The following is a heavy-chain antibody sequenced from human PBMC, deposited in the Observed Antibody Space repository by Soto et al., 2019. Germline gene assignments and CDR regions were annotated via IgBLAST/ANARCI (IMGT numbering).Heavy chain of an antibody. D-gene: IGHD3-10*01. J-gene: IGHJ4*02. Sequence: EVQLVESGGGLVQPGGSLKLSCEASGFTFSSSWMNWVRQAPGKGLEWVANIKGDGSEKYYVDSVKGRFTISRDNAKNSLYLQMNRLRAEETAVYYCAAGFPPDFWGQGTLVTFSS. CDR3: AAGFPPDF. CDR2: IKGDGSEK. V-gene: IGHV3-7*01. CDR1: GFTFSSSW.